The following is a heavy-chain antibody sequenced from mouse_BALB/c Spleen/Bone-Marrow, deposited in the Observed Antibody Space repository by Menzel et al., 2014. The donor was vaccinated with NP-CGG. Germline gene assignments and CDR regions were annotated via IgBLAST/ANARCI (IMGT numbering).Heavy chain of an antibody. CDR3: ARDMGGLLFDS. CDR1: GFTFTDYY. CDR2: IRNKAYGYTT. D-gene: IGHD1-1*01. J-gene: IGHJ2*01. V-gene: IGHV7-3*02. Sequence: EVQRVESGGGLVQPGGSLRLSCATSGFTFTDYYMNWVRQPPGKALEWLAFIRNKAYGYTTEYSASVNGRFTISSDNSQNILYLQMNTLRAENSATYNCARDMGGLLFDSWGQGTTLSVSS.